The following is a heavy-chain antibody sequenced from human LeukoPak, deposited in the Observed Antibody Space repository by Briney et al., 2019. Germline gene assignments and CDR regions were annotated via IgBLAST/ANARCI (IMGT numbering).Heavy chain of an antibody. J-gene: IGHJ6*03. Sequence: GGSLRLSCAASGFTFSSYGMHWVRQAPGKGLEWVAVISYDGSNKYYADSVKGRFTISRDNSKNTLYLQMNSLRAEDTAVYYCAKDAVRGYSGYDLSRPTFFRGYYYMDVWGKGTTVTVSS. V-gene: IGHV3-30*18. CDR3: AKDAVRGYSGYDLSRPTFFRGYYYMDV. CDR1: GFTFSSYG. CDR2: ISYDGSNK. D-gene: IGHD5-12*01.